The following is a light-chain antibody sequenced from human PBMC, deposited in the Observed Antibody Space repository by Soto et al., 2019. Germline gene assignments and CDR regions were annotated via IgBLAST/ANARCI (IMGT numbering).Light chain of an antibody. J-gene: IGLJ2*01. CDR1: SSDVGDYNY. CDR3: TSYTTSRSLL. CDR2: EVS. V-gene: IGLV2-14*01. Sequence: QSALTQPASVSGSPGQSITISCTGTSSDVGDYNYVSWYQHRPDKAPKLIIFEVSHRPSGVSNRFSGSKSGNTASLTISGLQPEDEADYYCTSYTTSRSLLFGGGTKLTVL.